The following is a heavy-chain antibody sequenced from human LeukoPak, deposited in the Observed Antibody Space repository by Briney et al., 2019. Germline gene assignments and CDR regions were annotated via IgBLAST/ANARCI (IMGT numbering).Heavy chain of an antibody. J-gene: IGHJ4*02. CDR3: AKDESSGYYYFDH. D-gene: IGHD3-22*01. CDR2: IWSDGSYK. V-gene: IGHV3-33*06. CDR1: GFTFSSYG. Sequence: PGRSLRLSCAASGFTFSSYGFHWVRQAPGKGLEWVAVIWSDGSYKYYADSVKGRFTISRDNSKNTLYLQMNSLRAEDTAVYYCAKDESSGYYYFDHWGQGTLVTVSS.